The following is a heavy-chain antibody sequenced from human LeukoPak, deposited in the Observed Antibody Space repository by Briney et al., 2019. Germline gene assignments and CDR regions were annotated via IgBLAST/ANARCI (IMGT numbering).Heavy chain of an antibody. D-gene: IGHD3-10*01. J-gene: IGHJ4*02. Sequence: GGSLRLSCAASGFTFSSYGMHWVRQAPGKGLEWVAVISYDGSNKYYADSVKGRFTISRDNSKNTLYLQMNSLRAEDTAVYYCARDARWYGYYFDYWGQGTLVTVSS. CDR2: ISYDGSNK. CDR1: GFTFSSYG. CDR3: ARDARWYGYYFDY. V-gene: IGHV3-30*03.